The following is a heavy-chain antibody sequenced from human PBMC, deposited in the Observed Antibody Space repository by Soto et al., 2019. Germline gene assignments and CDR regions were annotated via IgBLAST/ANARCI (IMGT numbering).Heavy chain of an antibody. V-gene: IGHV2-5*02. Sequence: QITLKESGHTLVKPTQTLTLTCTFSGFSLSTSGVGVGWIRQPPGKALEWLALIYWDDDKRYSPSLKSRITITKDTSKNQVVLTMTNTDPGDTATYYCSQRRGASHAFDIWGQGTMVTVSS. D-gene: IGHD2-15*01. CDR2: IYWDDDK. J-gene: IGHJ3*02. CDR1: GFSLSTSGVG. CDR3: SQRRGASHAFDI.